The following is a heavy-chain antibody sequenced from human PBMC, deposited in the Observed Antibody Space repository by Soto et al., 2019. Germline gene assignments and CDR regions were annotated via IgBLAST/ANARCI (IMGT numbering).Heavy chain of an antibody. CDR2: MEPSTGRT. Sequence: QVQLVQSGAEVREPGASVKVSCKASGYSFTSLDINWVRQTAGQWLEWMGWMEPSTGRTGYAQKFQGRVTMTRDTSINTAYMELITLTSDDTAFYYCARGVSAGVDYWGQGPLVIVSS. CDR1: GYSFTSLD. D-gene: IGHD1-26*01. CDR3: ARGVSAGVDY. J-gene: IGHJ4*02. V-gene: IGHV1-8*01.